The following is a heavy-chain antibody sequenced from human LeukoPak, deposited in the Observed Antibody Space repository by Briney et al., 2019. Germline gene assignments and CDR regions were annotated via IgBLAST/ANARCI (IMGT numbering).Heavy chain of an antibody. CDR1: GDSISSGSHY. CDR3: AAVVPSTLLDY. J-gene: IGHJ4*02. V-gene: IGHV4-61*02. D-gene: IGHD2-2*01. CDR2: TYTSGST. Sequence: SETLSLTCTVSGDSISSGSHYWSWIRQPAGKGLEWIGRTYTSGSTNFNPSLKSRVTISLDTSKNQFSLRLSSVAAADTAVYYCAAVVPSTLLDYWGQGTLVTVSS.